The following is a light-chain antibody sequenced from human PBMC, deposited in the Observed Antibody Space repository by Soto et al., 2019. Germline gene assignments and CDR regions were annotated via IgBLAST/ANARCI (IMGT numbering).Light chain of an antibody. Sequence: QSALTQPASVSGSPGQSITISCTGTSSDVGGYNYVSWYQQHPGKAPKLMIYDVSNRPSGVSNRFSXSKSGXTASXTISGLQAEDEADYYCSSYTSSSTPVVFGGGTKVTVL. CDR2: DVS. CDR1: SSDVGGYNY. J-gene: IGLJ2*01. CDR3: SSYTSSSTPVV. V-gene: IGLV2-14*01.